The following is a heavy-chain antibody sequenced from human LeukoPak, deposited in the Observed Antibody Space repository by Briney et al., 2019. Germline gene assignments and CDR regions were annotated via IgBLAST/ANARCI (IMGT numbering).Heavy chain of an antibody. V-gene: IGHV3-23*01. J-gene: IGHJ4*02. CDR3: ASSSPYSSGWYWSY. CDR1: GFTFSSYA. Sequence: GGSLRLSCAASGFTFSSYAMSWVRQAPGKGLEWVSAISGSGGSTYYADSVKGRFTISRDNSKNTLYLQMNSLRAEDTAVYYCASSSPYSSGWYWSYWGQGTLVTVSS. CDR2: ISGSGGST. D-gene: IGHD6-19*01.